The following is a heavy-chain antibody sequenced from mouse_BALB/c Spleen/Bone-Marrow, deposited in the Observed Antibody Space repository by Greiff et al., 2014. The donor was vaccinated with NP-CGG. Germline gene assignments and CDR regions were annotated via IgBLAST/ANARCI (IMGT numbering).Heavy chain of an antibody. J-gene: IGHJ2*01. CDR2: IYPENGDT. V-gene: IGHV14-4*02. CDR1: GFNITDYY. D-gene: IGHD2-4*01. Sequence: VQLQQPGAELVRSGASVQLSCTASGFNITDYYMHWAKQRPEQGLEWIGCIYPENGDTEYAPKFQGKATMTADTSSNTASLQLSSRTSEDNAVYDCNARGDYDFDYFDYWGQGTTLTVSS. CDR3: NARGDYDFDYFDY.